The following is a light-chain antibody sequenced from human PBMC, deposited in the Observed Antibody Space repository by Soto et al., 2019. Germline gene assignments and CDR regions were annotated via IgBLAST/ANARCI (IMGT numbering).Light chain of an antibody. Sequence: EIVLTQSPATLSLSPGERAALSCGASQSVSSYLAWYQQKPGQAPRLLIYGASTRATGIPARFSGSGSGTEFTLTISSLQSEDFAVYYCQQYNRWPKTFGQGTKVDIK. CDR2: GAS. V-gene: IGKV3-15*01. CDR3: QQYNRWPKT. CDR1: QSVSSY. J-gene: IGKJ1*01.